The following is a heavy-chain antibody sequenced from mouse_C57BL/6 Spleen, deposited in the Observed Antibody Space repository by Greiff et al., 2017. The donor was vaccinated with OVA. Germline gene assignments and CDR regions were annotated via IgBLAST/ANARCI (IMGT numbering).Heavy chain of an antibody. CDR2: IHPNSGST. V-gene: IGHV1-64*01. D-gene: IGHD1-1*02. J-gene: IGHJ3*01. CDR1: GYTFTSFW. CDR3: ARWGGDEAAY. Sequence: QVQLKQPGAELVKPGASVKLSCKASGYTFTSFWMHWVKQRPGQGLEWIGMIHPNSGSTNYNEKFKSKATLTVDKSSSTAYMQLSSLTSEDSAVYYCARWGGDEAAYWGQGTLVTVSA.